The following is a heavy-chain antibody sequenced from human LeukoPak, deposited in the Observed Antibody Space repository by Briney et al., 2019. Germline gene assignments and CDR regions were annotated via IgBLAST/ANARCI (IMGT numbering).Heavy chain of an antibody. D-gene: IGHD2-8*01. Sequence: PGGSLRLSCAASGFTFSSYAMHWVRQAPGKGLEWVAIISYDGSSKYYADSVKGRFTISRDNSKNTLYLQMNSLRAEDTAVYCCARGLGYCTNGVCPLHDYWGQGTLVTVSS. V-gene: IGHV3-30-3*01. CDR2: ISYDGSSK. CDR3: ARGLGYCTNGVCPLHDY. CDR1: GFTFSSYA. J-gene: IGHJ4*02.